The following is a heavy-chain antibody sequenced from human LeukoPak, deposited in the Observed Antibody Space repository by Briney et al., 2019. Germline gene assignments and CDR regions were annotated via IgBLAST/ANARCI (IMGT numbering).Heavy chain of an antibody. Sequence: SETLSLTCTVSGGSISSYYWSWIRQPPGKGLEWIGYIFYSGSTNYNPSLKSRVTISVDTSKNQFSLKLCSVTAADTAVYYCARDASLYCSGGSCYDFWGQGTLVTVSS. CDR3: ARDASLYCSGGSCYDF. V-gene: IGHV4-59*01. CDR2: IFYSGST. CDR1: GGSISSYY. D-gene: IGHD2-15*01. J-gene: IGHJ4*02.